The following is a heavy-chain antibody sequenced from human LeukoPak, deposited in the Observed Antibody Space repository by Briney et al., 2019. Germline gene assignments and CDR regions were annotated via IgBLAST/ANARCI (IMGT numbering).Heavy chain of an antibody. Sequence: GGSLRLSCAASGFTVSSNYMSWVRQAPGKGLEWVSVIYSGGSTYYAGSVKGRFTISRDNSKNTLYLQMNSLRAEDTAVYYCARGVTGRPLGYWGQGTLVTVSS. CDR3: ARGVTGRPLGY. V-gene: IGHV3-66*02. J-gene: IGHJ4*02. CDR1: GFTVSSNY. CDR2: IYSGGST. D-gene: IGHD1-20*01.